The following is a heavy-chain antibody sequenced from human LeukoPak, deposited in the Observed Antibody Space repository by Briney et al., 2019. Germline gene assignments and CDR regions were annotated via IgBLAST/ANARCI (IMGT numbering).Heavy chain of an antibody. Sequence: SETLSLTCTVSGGSISSYHWSWIRQPPGKGLEWIGYIYYSGSTNYNPSLKSRVTISVDTSKNQFSLKLSSVTAADTAVYYCARASGVLRFLEWSFDYWGQGTLVTVSS. CDR3: ARASGVLRFLEWSFDY. CDR1: GGSISSYH. J-gene: IGHJ4*02. CDR2: IYYSGST. V-gene: IGHV4-59*01. D-gene: IGHD3-3*01.